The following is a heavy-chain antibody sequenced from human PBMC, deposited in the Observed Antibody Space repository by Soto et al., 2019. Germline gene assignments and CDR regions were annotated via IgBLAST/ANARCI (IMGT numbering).Heavy chain of an antibody. J-gene: IGHJ4*02. Sequence: GGSLRLSCAASGFTFSSYAMSWVRQAPGKGLEWVSAISGSGGSTYYADSVKGRFTISRDNSKNTLYLQMNSLRAEDTAVYYCVSDYVWGSYRLDYWGQGTLVTSP. CDR1: GFTFSSYA. CDR3: VSDYVWGSYRLDY. D-gene: IGHD3-16*02. V-gene: IGHV3-23*01. CDR2: ISGSGGST.